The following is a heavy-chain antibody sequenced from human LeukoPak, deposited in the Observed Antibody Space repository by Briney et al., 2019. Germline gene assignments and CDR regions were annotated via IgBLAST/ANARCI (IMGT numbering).Heavy chain of an antibody. J-gene: IGHJ4*02. CDR1: GYTFTGYY. Sequence: GASVKVSCKASGYTFTGYYMHWVRQAPGQGLEWMGWINPNSGGTNYAQKFQGRVTMTRDTSISTAYMELSRLRSGDTAVYYCARGRVKVDSSGRLPDYWGQGTLVTVSS. CDR2: INPNSGGT. CDR3: ARGRVKVDSSGRLPDY. V-gene: IGHV1-2*02. D-gene: IGHD3-22*01.